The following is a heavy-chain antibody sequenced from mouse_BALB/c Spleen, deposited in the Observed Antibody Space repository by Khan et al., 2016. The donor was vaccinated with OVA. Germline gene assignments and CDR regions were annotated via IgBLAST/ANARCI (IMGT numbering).Heavy chain of an antibody. V-gene: IGHV14-3*02. CDR1: GLNIKDTY. Sequence: VQLQQSGAELVKSGATAKWSSTAAGLNIKDTYMHWLKQWPEQGLEGTGRTDPPNGINKYGPKFQGMATIVEDTSSNTADLQLRSLTSENTAVYYSARMARKWGEGTTLTGSS. CDR3: ARMARK. CDR2: TDPPNGIN. J-gene: IGHJ2*01.